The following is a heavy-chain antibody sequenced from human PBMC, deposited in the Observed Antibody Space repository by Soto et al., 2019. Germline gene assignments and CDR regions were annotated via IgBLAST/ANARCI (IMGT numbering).Heavy chain of an antibody. CDR2: ISYDGSNK. CDR3: ARDKPQADAFDI. CDR1: GFTFSSYA. V-gene: IGHV3-30-3*01. J-gene: IGHJ3*02. Sequence: GGSLRLSCAASGFTFSSYAMHWVRQAPGKGLEWVAVISYDGSNKYCAGSVKGRFTISRDNSKNTLYLQMNSLRAEDTAVYYCARDKPQADAFDIWGQGTMVTVSS.